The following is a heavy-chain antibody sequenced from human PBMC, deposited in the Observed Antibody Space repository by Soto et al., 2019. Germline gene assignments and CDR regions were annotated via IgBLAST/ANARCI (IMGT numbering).Heavy chain of an antibody. CDR2: VYHSGST. Sequence: QVQLQESGPGLVKPSQTLSLTCSVSGDSIRGGGHYWNWIRQFPGKGLEWIGYVYHSGSTHYNPSLRGRLPISIDTSKNQFSLGLISVTAADTALYYCARDTGLAPTVWGYWGHGTQVTVSS. CDR1: GDSIRGGGHY. D-gene: IGHD7-27*01. J-gene: IGHJ4*03. V-gene: IGHV4-31*03. CDR3: ARDTGLAPTVWGY.